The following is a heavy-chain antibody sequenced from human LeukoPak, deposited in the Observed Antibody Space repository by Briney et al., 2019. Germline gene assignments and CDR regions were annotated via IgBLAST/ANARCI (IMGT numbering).Heavy chain of an antibody. J-gene: IGHJ6*02. CDR1: GYTFIRYY. CDR2: VNPSGDST. Sequence: GASVKVSCKASGYTFIRYYIHWVRQAPGQGLEWMGIVNPSGDSTNYAQKFQGRVTMTRDTSTSTVYMELSSLRSEDTAVYYCARAGQLKYYGMDVWGQGTTVTVSS. D-gene: IGHD1-1*01. CDR3: ARAGQLKYYGMDV. V-gene: IGHV1-46*01.